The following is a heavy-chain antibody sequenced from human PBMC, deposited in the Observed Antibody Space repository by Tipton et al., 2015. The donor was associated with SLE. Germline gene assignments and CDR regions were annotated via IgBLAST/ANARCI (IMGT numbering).Heavy chain of an antibody. V-gene: IGHV4-30-2*01. J-gene: IGHJ6*02. CDR2: IYYSGRA. CDR3: ARGMVTWRGAIIGVDV. CDR1: GGSITSGGYS. Sequence: TLSLTCAVSGGSITSGGYSWSWIRQPPGKGLEWIGYIYYSGRASYSPPLRSRVTMSVDRSKNQFSLQLRSVTAADTAVYYCARGMVTWRGAIIGVDVWGQGTTVNVSS. D-gene: IGHD2-21*02.